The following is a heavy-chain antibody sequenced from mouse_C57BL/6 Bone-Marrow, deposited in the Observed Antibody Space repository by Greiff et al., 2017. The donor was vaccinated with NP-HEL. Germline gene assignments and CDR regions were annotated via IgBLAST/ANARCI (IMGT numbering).Heavy chain of an antibody. CDR2: ISDGGSYT. Sequence: EVQLVESGGGLVKPGGSLKLSCAASGFTFSSYAMSWVRQTPEKRLEWVATISDGGSYTYYPDNVKGRFTISRDNAKNNLYLQMSHLKSEDTAMYYCARLGPDYWGQGTTLTVSS. D-gene: IGHD4-1*01. CDR1: GFTFSSYA. V-gene: IGHV5-4*01. J-gene: IGHJ2*01. CDR3: ARLGPDY.